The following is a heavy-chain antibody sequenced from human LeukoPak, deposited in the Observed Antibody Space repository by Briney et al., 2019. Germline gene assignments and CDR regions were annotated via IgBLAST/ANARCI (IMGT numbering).Heavy chain of an antibody. Sequence: PGGSLRLSCAASGFTFSSYAMHWVRQAPGKGLEWVAVISYDGSNKYYADSVKGRFTISRDNSKNTLYLQMNSLRAEDTAVYYCAKDSRRIAVAEDFDYWGQGTLVTVSS. J-gene: IGHJ4*02. CDR3: AKDSRRIAVAEDFDY. CDR1: GFTFSSYA. V-gene: IGHV3-30-3*01. D-gene: IGHD6-19*01. CDR2: ISYDGSNK.